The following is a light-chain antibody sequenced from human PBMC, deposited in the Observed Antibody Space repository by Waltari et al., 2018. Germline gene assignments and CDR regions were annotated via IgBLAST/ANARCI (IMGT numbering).Light chain of an antibody. J-gene: IGLJ1*01. CDR2: EVS. Sequence: QSALTQPASVSGSPGQSITISCPGTDRAVGAYDFVSWYQQHPGKAPHLIIYEVSKRPSGISNRFSASKSGNTASLTISGLQAEDEADYYCSSYTTSSAPGVFGTGTRVTVL. CDR3: SSYTTSSAPGV. V-gene: IGLV2-14*01. CDR1: DRAVGAYDF.